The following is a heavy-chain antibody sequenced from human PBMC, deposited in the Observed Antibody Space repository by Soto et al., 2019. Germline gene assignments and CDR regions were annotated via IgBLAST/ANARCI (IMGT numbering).Heavy chain of an antibody. J-gene: IGHJ3*02. D-gene: IGHD6-6*01. CDR2: IVVGSGNT. CDR1: GFTFTISA. V-gene: IGHV1-58*02. Sequence: SVKVSCKASGFTFTISAMQWVRQARGQRLEWIGWIVVGSGNTNYAQKFQERVTITRDMSTSTAYMELSSLRSEDTAVYYCAADGKAARPFAFDIWGQGTIVTVSS. CDR3: AADGKAARPFAFDI.